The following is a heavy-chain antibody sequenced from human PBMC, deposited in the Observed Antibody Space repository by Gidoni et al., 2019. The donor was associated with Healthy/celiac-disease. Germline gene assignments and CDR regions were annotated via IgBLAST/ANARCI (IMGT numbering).Heavy chain of an antibody. V-gene: IGHV3-74*01. D-gene: IGHD6-19*01. CDR2: INSDGSST. CDR3: ARGGSSGWRNNYMDV. Sequence: EVQLVGSGGGLVQPGGSLRLSCAASGFTFSSYWMHWVRQAPGKGLVWVSRINSDGSSTSYADSVKGRFTISRDNAKNTLYLQMNRLRAEDTAVYYCARGGSSGWRNNYMDVWGKGTTVTVSS. J-gene: IGHJ6*03. CDR1: GFTFSSYW.